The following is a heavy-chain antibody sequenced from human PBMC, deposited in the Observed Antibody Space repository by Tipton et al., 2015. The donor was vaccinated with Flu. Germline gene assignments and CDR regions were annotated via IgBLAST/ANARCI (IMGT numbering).Heavy chain of an antibody. CDR2: IIHSGST. V-gene: IGHV4-34*12. CDR1: GGSFSGYY. Sequence: TLSLTCAVYGGSFSGYYWCWIRQPPGKGLEWIGEIIHSGSTNYNPSLKSRVTISVDTSKNQFSLKLSSVTAADTAVYYCARHFGAYCSSTSCYGRWFDPWGQGTRVTVSS. CDR3: ARHFGAYCSSTSCYGRWFDP. J-gene: IGHJ5*02. D-gene: IGHD2-2*01.